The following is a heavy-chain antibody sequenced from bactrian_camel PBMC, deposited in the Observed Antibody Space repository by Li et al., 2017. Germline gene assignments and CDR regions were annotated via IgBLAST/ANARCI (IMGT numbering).Heavy chain of an antibody. D-gene: IGHD2*01. J-gene: IGHJ4*01. CDR3: ATSYRGGDWESPLNYKY. Sequence: VQLVESGGGLVQPGGSLRLSCAASGFAFSGYPMTWVRQAPGKGLEWVSTIQIEVDGRRTLYADSVKGRFTISRDNAEAAVYLEMSNLQPEDSAMYYCATSYRGGDWESPLNYKYWGQGTQVTVS. CDR1: GFAFSGYP. V-gene: IGHV3S40*01. CDR2: IQIEVDGRRT.